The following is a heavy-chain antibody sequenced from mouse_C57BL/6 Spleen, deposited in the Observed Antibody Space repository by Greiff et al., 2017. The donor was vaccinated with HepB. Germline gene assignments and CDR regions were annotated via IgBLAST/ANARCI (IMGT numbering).Heavy chain of an antibody. CDR1: GYTFTDYE. CDR2: IDPETGGT. CDR3: TRRAKNSNYDY. J-gene: IGHJ2*01. Sequence: VQLQQSGAELVRPGASVTLSCKASGYTFTDYEMHWVKQTPVHGLEWIGAIDPETGGTAYNQKFKGKAILTADKSSSTAYMELRSLTSEDSAVYYCTRRAKNSNYDYWGQGTTLTVSS. D-gene: IGHD2-5*01. V-gene: IGHV1-15*01.